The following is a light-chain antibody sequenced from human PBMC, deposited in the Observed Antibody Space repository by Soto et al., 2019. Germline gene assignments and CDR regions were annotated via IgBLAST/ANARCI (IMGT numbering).Light chain of an antibody. CDR2: RAF. J-gene: IGKJ4*01. Sequence: EIVMTQSPATLSLSPGERATLSCRASRSVSSDLAGYRQKPGQDHRLLIYRAFTRATGISARFSGSGFGTDFSFTIISLQSEEFAVDYYQEYNKWPFTGGGGIKVEIK. CDR1: RSVSSD. CDR3: QEYNKWPFT. V-gene: IGKV3-15*01.